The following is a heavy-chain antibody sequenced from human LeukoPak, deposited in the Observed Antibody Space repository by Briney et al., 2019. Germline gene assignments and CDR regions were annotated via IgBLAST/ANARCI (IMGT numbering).Heavy chain of an antibody. CDR1: GGSISSYY. Sequence: PSETLSLTCTVSGGSISSYYWSCVREPPGKGRGWFGYIYYSGSINYNPTLKSRVTISVDTSKNQSSLKLSSVTAADTAVYYCARVQYSSSWDAKYFDYWGQGTLVTVSS. D-gene: IGHD6-13*01. CDR2: IYYSGSI. CDR3: ARVQYSSSWDAKYFDY. J-gene: IGHJ4*02. V-gene: IGHV4-59*01.